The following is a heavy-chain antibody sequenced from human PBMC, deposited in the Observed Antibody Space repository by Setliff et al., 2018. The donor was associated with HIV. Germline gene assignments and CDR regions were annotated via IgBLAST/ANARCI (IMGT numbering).Heavy chain of an antibody. V-gene: IGHV4-4*07. D-gene: IGHD5-12*01. CDR3: ARVMIGYSGYDAFDY. CDR2: IYTSGST. Sequence: LSLTCTVSGGSISSYYWSWSQQPAGKGLEWLGRIYTSGSTNYNPSLKSRFTISRDNAKNSLYLQMNSLRAEDTAVYYCARVMIGYSGYDAFDYWGQGTLVTVSS. CDR1: GGSISSYY. J-gene: IGHJ4*02.